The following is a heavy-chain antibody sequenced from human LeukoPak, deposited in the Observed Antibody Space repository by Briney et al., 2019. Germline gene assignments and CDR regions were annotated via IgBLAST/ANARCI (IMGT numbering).Heavy chain of an antibody. CDR1: GFTFSNAW. Sequence: GGSLRLSCAASGFTFSNAWMSWVRQAPGKGLEWVGRFKSKTDGGTTDYAAPVKGRFTISRDDSKNTLYLQMNSLKTEDTAVYYCTTGVVVAAKRAFDSWGQGTLVTVSS. CDR3: TTGVVVAAKRAFDS. V-gene: IGHV3-15*01. D-gene: IGHD2-15*01. J-gene: IGHJ4*02. CDR2: FKSKTDGGTT.